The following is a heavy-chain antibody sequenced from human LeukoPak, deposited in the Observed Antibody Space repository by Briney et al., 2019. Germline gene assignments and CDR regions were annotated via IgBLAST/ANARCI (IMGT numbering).Heavy chain of an antibody. Sequence: SETLSLTCAVYGGSFSGYYWSWIRQPPGKGLEWIGEVNHSGSTNYNPSLKSRVTISVDTSKNQFSLKLSSVTAADTAVYYCARSGWYCFYYWSRGTLVTVS. CDR3: ARSGWYCFYY. V-gene: IGHV4-34*01. CDR2: VNHSGST. D-gene: IGHD2-15*01. J-gene: IGHJ4*02. CDR1: GGSFSGYY.